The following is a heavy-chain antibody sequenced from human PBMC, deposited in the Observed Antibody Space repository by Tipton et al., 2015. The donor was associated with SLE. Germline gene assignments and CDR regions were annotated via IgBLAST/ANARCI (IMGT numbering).Heavy chain of an antibody. CDR3: ARDRSAYYPYWYFDL. D-gene: IGHD3-3*01. CDR1: GGSISSDGYY. J-gene: IGHJ2*01. Sequence: TLSLTCTVSGGSISSDGYYWNWIRQHPGKGLEWIGYIYYSGSTYYNPSLKSRVTISVDTSKKQFSLKLSSVTAADTAVYYCARDRSAYYPYWYFDLWGRGTLVTVSS. CDR2: IYYSGST. V-gene: IGHV4-31*03.